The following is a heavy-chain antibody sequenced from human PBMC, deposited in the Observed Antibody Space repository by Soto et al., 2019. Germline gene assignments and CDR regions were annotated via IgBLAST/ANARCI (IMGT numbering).Heavy chain of an antibody. V-gene: IGHV3-23*01. Sequence: XGSLRLTFAASGFTLSSYSMGWVRQAPGKGLEWVSAISVSGGSTYYADSVKGRFTISRDNSKSTLYLQMNRLRAEDTAVYYCAKDTKGGATVGAFDLWGQGTMVTVSS. CDR1: GFTLSSYS. J-gene: IGHJ3*01. D-gene: IGHD3-16*01. CDR3: AKDTKGGATVGAFDL. CDR2: ISVSGGST.